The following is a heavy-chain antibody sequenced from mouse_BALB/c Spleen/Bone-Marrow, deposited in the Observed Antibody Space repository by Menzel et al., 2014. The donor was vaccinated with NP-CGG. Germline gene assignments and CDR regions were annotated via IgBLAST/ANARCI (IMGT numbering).Heavy chain of an antibody. D-gene: IGHD2-14*01. CDR3: AKRGNYRSDFDC. J-gene: IGHJ2*01. Sequence: EVQLQQSGPELVKPGASVKMSCKASGYTFTSSVMHWVKQKPGQGLEWIGYFNPYNDGSKYNEKFKGKATLTSDKSSSTAYMELSSLTSEDSAFYFCAKRGNYRSDFDCWGRGTTLTVSS. CDR1: GYTFTSSV. CDR2: FNPYNDGS. V-gene: IGHV1-14*01.